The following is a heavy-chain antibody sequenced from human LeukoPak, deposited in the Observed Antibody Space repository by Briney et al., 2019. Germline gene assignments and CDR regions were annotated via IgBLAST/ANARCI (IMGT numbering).Heavy chain of an antibody. CDR3: ARDLTSDY. V-gene: IGHV3-7*01. J-gene: IGHJ4*02. Sequence: GGSLRLSCATSGFTFSSYSMTWVRQAPGKGLEWVAKIKQDGSEKNYVDSVKGRFTISRDNTKNSLFLQMNSLRAEDTAVYYCARDLTSDYWGQGTLVTVSS. CDR1: GFTFSSYS. CDR2: IKQDGSEK. D-gene: IGHD4/OR15-4a*01.